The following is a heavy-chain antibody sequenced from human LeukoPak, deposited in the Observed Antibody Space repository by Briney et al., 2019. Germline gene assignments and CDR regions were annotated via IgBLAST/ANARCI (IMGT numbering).Heavy chain of an antibody. CDR2: ISSSGSTI. D-gene: IGHD3-9*01. Sequence: PGGSLRLSCAASGFTFSDYYMSWIRQAPGKGLEWVSYISSSGSTIYYADSVKGRFTISRDNAKNSLYLQMNSLRAEDTAVYYCARDTGPVRYFDWLLSGGWFDPWGQGTLVTASS. CDR3: ARDTGPVRYFDWLLSGGWFDP. V-gene: IGHV3-11*01. J-gene: IGHJ5*02. CDR1: GFTFSDYY.